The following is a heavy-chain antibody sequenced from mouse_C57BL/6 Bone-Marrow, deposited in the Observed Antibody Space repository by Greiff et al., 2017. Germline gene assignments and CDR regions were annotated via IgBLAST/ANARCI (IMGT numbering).Heavy chain of an antibody. D-gene: IGHD1-1*01. V-gene: IGHV3-6*01. Sequence: EVKVEESGPGLVKPSPSLSLTCSVTGYSITSGYYWNWIRQFPGNKLEWMGYISYDGSNNYNPSLKNRISITRDTSKNQFFLKLNSVTTEDTATYYCARSGIYYYGSRVVYWYFDVWGTGTTVTVSS. CDR1: GYSITSGYY. J-gene: IGHJ1*03. CDR2: ISYDGSN. CDR3: ARSGIYYYGSRVVYWYFDV.